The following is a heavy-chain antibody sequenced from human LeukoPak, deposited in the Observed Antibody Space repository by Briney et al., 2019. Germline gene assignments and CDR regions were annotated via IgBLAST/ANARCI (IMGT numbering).Heavy chain of an antibody. CDR3: ARQSYDFWSGYLNWFDP. V-gene: IGHV4-39*01. Sequence: SETLSLTCTVSGGSISSSSYYWGWIRQPPGKGLEWIGSIYYSGSTYYNPSLKSRVTISVDTSKNQFSLKLGSVTAADTAVYYCARQSYDFWSGYLNWFDPWGQGTLVTVSS. J-gene: IGHJ5*02. D-gene: IGHD3-3*01. CDR1: GGSISSSSYY. CDR2: IYYSGST.